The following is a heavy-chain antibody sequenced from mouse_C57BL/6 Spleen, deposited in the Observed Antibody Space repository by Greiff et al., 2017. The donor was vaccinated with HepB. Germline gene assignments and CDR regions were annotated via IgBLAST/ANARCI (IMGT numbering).Heavy chain of an antibody. Sequence: EVQLVESGGGLVQPGGSLSLSCAASGFTFTDYYMSWVRQPPGKALEWLGFIRNKANGYTTEYSASVKGRFTISRDNSQSILYLQMNALRAEDSATFYCARWGEGDVDYWGQGTTLTVSS. J-gene: IGHJ2*01. D-gene: IGHD3-3*01. CDR3: ARWGEGDVDY. CDR2: IRNKANGYTT. V-gene: IGHV7-3*01. CDR1: GFTFTDYY.